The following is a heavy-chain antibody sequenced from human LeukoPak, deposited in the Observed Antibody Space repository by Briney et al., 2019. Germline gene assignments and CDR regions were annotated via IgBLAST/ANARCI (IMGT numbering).Heavy chain of an antibody. CDR3: ARDPGLGYCSGGSCYWH. J-gene: IGHJ1*01. CDR1: GGSISSSSYY. D-gene: IGHD2-15*01. V-gene: IGHV4-39*07. Sequence: SETLSLTCTASGGSISSSSYYWGWIRQPPGKGLEWIGSIYYSGSAYYNPSLKSRVTISVDTSKNQFSLKLTSVTAADTAVYYCARDPGLGYCSGGSCYWHWGQGTLVTVSS. CDR2: IYYSGSA.